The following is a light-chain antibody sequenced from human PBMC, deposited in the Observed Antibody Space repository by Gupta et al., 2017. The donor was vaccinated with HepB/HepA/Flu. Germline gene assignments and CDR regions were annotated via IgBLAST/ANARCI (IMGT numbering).Light chain of an antibody. CDR2: NTD. CDR1: SGSVSTRYY. J-gene: IGLJ2*01. CDR3: VLYRGGGNEV. V-gene: IGLV8-61*01. Sequence: QTVVTQEPSFPVFPGWTVTLTCSSTSGSVSTRYYPCWYQQPPGQAPRTLIYNTDARSSGLPDRFAGTILGNIAALTSTVPQADDEYDYYYVLYRGGGNEVFGGGTKLTVL.